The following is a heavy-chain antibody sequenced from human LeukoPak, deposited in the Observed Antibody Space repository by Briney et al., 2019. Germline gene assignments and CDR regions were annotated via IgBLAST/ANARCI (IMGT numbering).Heavy chain of an antibody. CDR3: AREVGGGASGQ. CDR2: IGGSSGST. V-gene: IGHV3-23*01. D-gene: IGHD3-16*01. Sequence: GGSLRLSCAASTFTLSTYGMSWVRQAPGKGLEWVSAIGGSSGSTHYADSVKGRFTISRDNSENTLYLQMNSLRVEDTAVYYCAREVGGGASGQWGQGTLVTVSS. J-gene: IGHJ4*02. CDR1: TFTLSTYG.